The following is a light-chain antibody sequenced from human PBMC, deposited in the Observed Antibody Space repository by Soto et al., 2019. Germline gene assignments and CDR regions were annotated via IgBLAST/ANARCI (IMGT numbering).Light chain of an antibody. Sequence: QMTQSPSSLSASIGDRVTISCQASQDVGNFLNWYQQRPGKAPYLLIYDASNLDSGVSSRFSGSGSGRGFSFTITSLQPDDVATYFCQQYGSLPITFGQGTRLEIK. CDR2: DAS. V-gene: IGKV1-33*01. J-gene: IGKJ5*01. CDR1: QDVGNF. CDR3: QQYGSLPIT.